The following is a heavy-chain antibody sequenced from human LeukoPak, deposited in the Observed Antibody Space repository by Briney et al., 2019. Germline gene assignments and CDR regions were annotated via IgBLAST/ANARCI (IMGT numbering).Heavy chain of an antibody. CDR2: EKQDESEK. CDR1: GFTFSGYW. Sequence: TGGSLRPSCAASGFTFSGYWMSWVRQAPGKGLEWVANEKQDESEKYYVDSVKGRFTISRDNAKNSLYLQMNSLRAEDTAVYYCARNSMIRGAGDGMDVWGQGTTVTVSS. CDR3: ARNSMIRGAGDGMDV. V-gene: IGHV3-7*01. J-gene: IGHJ6*02. D-gene: IGHD3-10*01.